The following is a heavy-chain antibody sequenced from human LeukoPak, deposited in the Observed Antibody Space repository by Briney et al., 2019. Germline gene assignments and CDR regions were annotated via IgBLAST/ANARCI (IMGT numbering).Heavy chain of an antibody. Sequence: ASVKVSCKASGYTFTSYYMHWVRQAPGQGLEWMGIINPSGGGTNYAQKFQGRVTMTRDTSISTAYMELSRLRSDDTAVYYCARVYSSSWYGWFDPWGQGTLVTVSS. D-gene: IGHD6-13*01. CDR1: GYTFTSYY. J-gene: IGHJ5*02. CDR3: ARVYSSSWYGWFDP. CDR2: INPSGGGT. V-gene: IGHV1-2*02.